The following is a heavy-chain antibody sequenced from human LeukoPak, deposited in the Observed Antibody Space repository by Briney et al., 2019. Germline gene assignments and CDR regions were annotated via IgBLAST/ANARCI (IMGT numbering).Heavy chain of an antibody. J-gene: IGHJ5*02. CDR1: GFTFSDYY. CDR2: TSSSGSAM. CDR3: ARSTVTHTNWFDP. D-gene: IGHD4-17*01. V-gene: IGHV3-11*01. Sequence: GGSLRLSCAASGFTFSDYYMSWIRQAPGRGLEWVSYTSSSGSAMYYADSVKGRFTISRDNAKNSLFLQMNSLGAEDTAVYYCARSTVTHTNWFDPWGQGTLVTVSS.